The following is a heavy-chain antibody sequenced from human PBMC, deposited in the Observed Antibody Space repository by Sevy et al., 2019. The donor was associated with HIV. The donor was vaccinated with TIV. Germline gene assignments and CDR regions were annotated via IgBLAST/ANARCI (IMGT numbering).Heavy chain of an antibody. D-gene: IGHD4-17*01. Sequence: GGSLRLSCAASGFAFSNYYAMHWVRQAPGKGLEWAALISYDGSYKYYAHSVKGRFTISRDNFKNTLFLQMNSLTTEDTAVYYCARPRANYVDHYFFYAMDVWGQGTTVTVSS. CDR3: ARPRANYVDHYFFYAMDV. CDR2: ISYDGSYK. V-gene: IGHV3-30-3*01. CDR1: GFAFSNYYA. J-gene: IGHJ6*02.